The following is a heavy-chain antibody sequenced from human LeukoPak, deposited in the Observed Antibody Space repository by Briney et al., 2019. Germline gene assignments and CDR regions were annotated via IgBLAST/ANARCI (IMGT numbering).Heavy chain of an antibody. D-gene: IGHD3-9*01. Sequence: GGSLRLSCAASGFIFNSYTMNWVRQAPGKGLEWVSYISSSSTTIYYADSLKGRFTISRDNSKNSLYLQMNSLRAEDTAVYYCARGRGGHFDWSYYFDYWGQGTLVTVSS. J-gene: IGHJ4*02. V-gene: IGHV3-48*01. CDR3: ARGRGGHFDWSYYFDY. CDR1: GFIFNSYT. CDR2: ISSSSTTI.